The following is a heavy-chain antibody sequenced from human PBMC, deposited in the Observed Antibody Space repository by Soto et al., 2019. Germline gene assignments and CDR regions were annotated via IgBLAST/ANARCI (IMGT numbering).Heavy chain of an antibody. D-gene: IGHD5-12*01. CDR2: INHSGST. CDR1: GGSFSGYY. V-gene: IGHV4-34*01. CDR3: ASQYSGYDGFDY. Sequence: PSETLSLTCAVYGGSFSGYYWSWIRQPPGKGLEWIGEINHSGSTNYNPSLKSRVTISVDTSKNQFSLKLSSVTAADTAVYYCASQYSGYDGFDYWGQGTLVTVSS. J-gene: IGHJ4*02.